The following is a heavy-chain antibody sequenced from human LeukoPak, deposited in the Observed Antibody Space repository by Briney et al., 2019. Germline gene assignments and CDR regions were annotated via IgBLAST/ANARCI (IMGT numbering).Heavy chain of an antibody. CDR1: GFTFSNAW. Sequence: GVSLRLSCAASGFTFSNAWMSWVRQAPGKGLEWGGRIKSKTDGGTTDYAAPVKGRFTISRDDSKNTLYLQMNSLKTEDTAVYYCTNDCSGGSCYAHDAFDIWGQGTMVTVSS. V-gene: IGHV3-15*01. J-gene: IGHJ3*02. D-gene: IGHD2-15*01. CDR3: TNDCSGGSCYAHDAFDI. CDR2: IKSKTDGGTT.